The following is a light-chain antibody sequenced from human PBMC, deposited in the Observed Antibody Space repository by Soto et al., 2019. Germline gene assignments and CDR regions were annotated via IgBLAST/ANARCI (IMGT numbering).Light chain of an antibody. Sequence: QSVLTQPASLSGSPGQSITISCTGTSSDVDDYSYVSWYQHHPGKAPKLMIYEVSNRPSGVSNRFSGSKSGNTASLTISGLQAEDEADYYCSSYTTSSTPLFGIGTKLTVL. CDR3: SSYTTSSTPL. V-gene: IGLV2-14*01. CDR1: SSDVDDYSY. J-gene: IGLJ1*01. CDR2: EVS.